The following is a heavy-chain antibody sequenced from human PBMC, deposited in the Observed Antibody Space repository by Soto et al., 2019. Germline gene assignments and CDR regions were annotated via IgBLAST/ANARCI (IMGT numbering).Heavy chain of an antibody. Sequence: SETLSLTCSVSGDSVSSDGYYWSWIRQPPGKGLEWIGYIYYSGSTNYNPSLKTRVTISLDTSQSQFSLKLSSVTTADTAVYYCARVNYCSSSSCYWLDYWGQGTLVTVSS. V-gene: IGHV4-61*08. CDR3: ARVNYCSSSSCYWLDY. CDR1: GDSVSSDGYY. D-gene: IGHD2-2*01. CDR2: IYYSGST. J-gene: IGHJ4*02.